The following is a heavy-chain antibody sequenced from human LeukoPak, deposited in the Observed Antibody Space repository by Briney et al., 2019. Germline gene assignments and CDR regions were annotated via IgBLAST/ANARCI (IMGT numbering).Heavy chain of an antibody. Sequence: SSETLSLTCTVSGGSISSSSYYWGWIRQPPGKGLEWIGSIYYSGSTYYNPSLKSRVTISVDTSKNQFSLKLSSVTAADTAVYYCVRFAPYDSSGAIDYWGQGTLVTVSS. CDR3: VRFAPYDSSGAIDY. CDR1: GGSISSSSYY. D-gene: IGHD3-22*01. CDR2: IYYSGST. V-gene: IGHV4-39*01. J-gene: IGHJ4*02.